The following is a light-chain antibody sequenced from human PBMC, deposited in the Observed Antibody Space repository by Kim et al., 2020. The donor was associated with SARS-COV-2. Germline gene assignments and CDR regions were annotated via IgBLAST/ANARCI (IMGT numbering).Light chain of an antibody. CDR3: QQRSNWPPALT. J-gene: IGKJ4*01. CDR1: QSVSTY. Sequence: GERATLSGRASQSVSTYLAWYQHKPGQGPRLLIYDASISATGIPDRFSGSGSGTDFTLTISGLESEDFAVYYCQQRSNWPPALTFGGGTKVDIK. V-gene: IGKV3-11*01. CDR2: DAS.